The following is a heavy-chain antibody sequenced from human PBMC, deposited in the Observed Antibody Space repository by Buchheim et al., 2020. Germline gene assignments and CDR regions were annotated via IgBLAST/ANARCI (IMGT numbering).Heavy chain of an antibody. V-gene: IGHV4-34*01. D-gene: IGHD6-13*01. J-gene: IGHJ4*02. Sequence: QVQLQQWGAGLLKPSETLSLTCAVYGGSLSGYYWSWIRQPPGKGLEWIGEINRGGSTNYNPSLESRVTMSVATSKNQFSLKLSSVTAADTAVYYCAKSAQMYSSSWVGSWGQGTL. CDR3: AKSAQMYSSSWVGS. CDR2: INRGGST. CDR1: GGSLSGYY.